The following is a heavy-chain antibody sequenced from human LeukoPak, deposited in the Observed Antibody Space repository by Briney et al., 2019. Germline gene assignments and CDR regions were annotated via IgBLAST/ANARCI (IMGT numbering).Heavy chain of an antibody. J-gene: IGHJ6*04. Sequence: GGSLRLSCVVSGFTFSNYAMQWIRQAPGKGLEWVAFIRSDGTHIHYPDSVKDRFAISRDNSKDTPYLQINSLRAEDTAVYYCAKNRVITTAGTDVDVWGKGATVTVSS. CDR3: AKNRVITTAGTDVDV. D-gene: IGHD6-13*01. CDR1: GFTFSNYA. CDR2: IRSDGTHI. V-gene: IGHV3-30*02.